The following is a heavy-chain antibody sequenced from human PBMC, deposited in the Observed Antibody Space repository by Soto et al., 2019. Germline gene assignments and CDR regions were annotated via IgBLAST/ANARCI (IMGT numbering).Heavy chain of an antibody. CDR1: GYTFTSYD. CDR3: ARRVTMVRGVMRGY. CDR2: MNPNSGNT. Sequence: QVQLVVTGAEVKKPGASVKVSCKASGYTFTSYDINWVRQATGQGLEWMGWMNPNSGNTGYAQKFQGRITMTRNTSISTAYMELSGLRSEDTAVYYCARRVTMVRGVMRGYWGQGTLVTVSS. J-gene: IGHJ4*02. V-gene: IGHV1-8*01. D-gene: IGHD3-10*01.